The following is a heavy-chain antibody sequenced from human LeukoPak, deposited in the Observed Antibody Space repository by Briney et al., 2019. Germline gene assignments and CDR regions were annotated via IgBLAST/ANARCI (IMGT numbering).Heavy chain of an antibody. J-gene: IGHJ4*02. V-gene: IGHV4-59*01. CDR3: ARDNSASFDH. CDR1: GGSISSYY. CDR2: IYYSGST. Sequence: SETLSLTCTVSGGSISSYYWSRIRQPPGKGLEWIGYIYYSGSTNYNPSLKSRVTISVDTSKNQFSLKLSSVTAADTAVYYCARDNSASFDHWGQGTLVTVSS. D-gene: IGHD2-2*01.